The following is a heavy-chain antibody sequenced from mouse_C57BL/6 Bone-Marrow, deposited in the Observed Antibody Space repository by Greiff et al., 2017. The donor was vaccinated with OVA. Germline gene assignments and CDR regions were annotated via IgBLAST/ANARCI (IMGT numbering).Heavy chain of an antibody. CDR1: GYAFSSYW. D-gene: IGHD3-2*02. CDR2: IYPGDGDT. J-gene: IGHJ3*01. Sequence: VQLQESGAELVKPGASVKISCKASGYAFSSYWMNWVKQRPGKGLEWIGQIYPGDGDTKYNGKFKGKATLTADKSSSTAYMQLSSLTSEDSAVYFCARSLRLRGTWFAYWGQGTLVTVSA. CDR3: ARSLRLRGTWFAY. V-gene: IGHV1-80*01.